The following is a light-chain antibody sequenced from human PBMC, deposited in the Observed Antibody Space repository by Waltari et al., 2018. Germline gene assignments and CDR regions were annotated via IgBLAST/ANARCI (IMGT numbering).Light chain of an antibody. Sequence: DIQMTQSPSSLSASVGDRVTITCRASQNISSYLNWYQQKPGKAPHLLIYTASSLQSGVPSRFSGSGSGTDFTLTISSLQPEDFATYYCQQSSSTPPWTFGQGTKVEIK. CDR2: TAS. J-gene: IGKJ1*01. V-gene: IGKV1-39*01. CDR1: QNISSY. CDR3: QQSSSTPPWT.